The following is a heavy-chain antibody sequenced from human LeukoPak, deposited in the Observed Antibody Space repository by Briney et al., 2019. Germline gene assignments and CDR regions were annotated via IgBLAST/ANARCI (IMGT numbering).Heavy chain of an antibody. J-gene: IGHJ4*02. CDR3: AKDDAWLRFGE. V-gene: IGHV3-23*01. CDR1: GFTFSSYG. CDR2: ISPSGDIT. Sequence: GGSLRLSCAASGFTFSSYGMSWVRQAPGKGLEWVSGISPSGDITYYADSVKGRFTISRDNSKNTLYLEVISLTAEDTVVYYCAKDDAWLRFGEWSQGTLVTVSS. D-gene: IGHD3-10*01.